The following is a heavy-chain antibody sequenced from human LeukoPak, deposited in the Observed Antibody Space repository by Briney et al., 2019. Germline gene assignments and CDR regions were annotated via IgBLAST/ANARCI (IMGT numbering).Heavy chain of an antibody. V-gene: IGHV3-15*01. D-gene: IGHD3-16*01. CDR1: GFIFDNAW. CDR3: IPDVLDMITFGLDV. CDR2: IKSKREGGTR. J-gene: IGHJ3*01. Sequence: GGSLRLSCAASGFIFDNAWMNWVRQPPGKGLEWVGHIKSKREGGTRDYAAPVKGRFTISRDDSLGTLYLQMNGLKTEDTAMYYCIPDVLDMITFGLDVWGQGTMVTVSS.